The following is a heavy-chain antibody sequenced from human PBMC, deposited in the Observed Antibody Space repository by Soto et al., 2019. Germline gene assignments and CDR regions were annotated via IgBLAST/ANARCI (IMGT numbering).Heavy chain of an antibody. CDR1: GYSFTSYW. D-gene: IGHD3-22*01. V-gene: IGHV5-51*01. J-gene: IGHJ4*02. Sequence: PGESLKISCKGSGYSFTSYWIGWVRQMPGKGLEWMGIIYPGDSDTRYSPSFQGQVTISADKSISTAYLQWSSLKASDTAMYYCARNLGPEVRGLGYYPDYWGQGTLVTVSS. CDR2: IYPGDSDT. CDR3: ARNLGPEVRGLGYYPDY.